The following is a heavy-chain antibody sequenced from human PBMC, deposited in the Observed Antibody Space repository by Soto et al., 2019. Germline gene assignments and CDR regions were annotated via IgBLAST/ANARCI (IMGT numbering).Heavy chain of an antibody. Sequence: GGSLRLSCAASGFTFSSYAMSWVRQAPGKGLEWVAVISGSGSSKYYVDSVKGRFTISRDNSKKTLFLQMNSLRAEDTAVYYCAKNSDGSRSYYNSPDYWGQGTLVTVSS. J-gene: IGHJ4*02. V-gene: IGHV3-23*01. D-gene: IGHD3-10*01. CDR3: AKNSDGSRSYYNSPDY. CDR2: ISGSGSSK. CDR1: GFTFSSYA.